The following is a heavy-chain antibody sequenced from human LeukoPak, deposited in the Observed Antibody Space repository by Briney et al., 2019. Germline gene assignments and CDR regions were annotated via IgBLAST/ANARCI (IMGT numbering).Heavy chain of an antibody. CDR2: IWYDGSNK. CDR1: GFTFSSYG. J-gene: IGHJ4*02. V-gene: IGHV3-33*06. CDR3: AKDPLRRIAVAGTFDY. D-gene: IGHD6-19*01. Sequence: GGSLRLSCAASGFTFSSYGMHWVRQAPGKGLEWVAVIWYDGSNKYYADSVKGRFTISRDNSKNTLFLQMNSLRAEDTAVYYCAKDPLRRIAVAGTFDYWGQGTLVTVSS.